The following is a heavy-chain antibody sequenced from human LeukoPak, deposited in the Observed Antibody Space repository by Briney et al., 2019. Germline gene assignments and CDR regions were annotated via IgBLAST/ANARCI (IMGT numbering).Heavy chain of an antibody. V-gene: IGHV4-39*01. Sequence: SETLSLTCTVSGGSISSSSYYWGWIRQPPGKGLEWIGSIYYSGSTYYNPSLKSRVTISVDTSKSQFSLKLSSVTAADTAVYYCARQPTPYSSSWYEAEYYFDYWGQGTLVTVSS. CDR1: GGSISSSSYY. CDR2: IYYSGST. CDR3: ARQPTPYSSSWYEAEYYFDY. D-gene: IGHD6-13*01. J-gene: IGHJ4*02.